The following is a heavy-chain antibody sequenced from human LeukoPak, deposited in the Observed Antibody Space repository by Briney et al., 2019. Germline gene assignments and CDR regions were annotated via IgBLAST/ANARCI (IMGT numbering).Heavy chain of an antibody. V-gene: IGHV3-48*04. D-gene: IGHD5-12*01. J-gene: IGHJ6*02. CDR2: ISSDSSTI. Sequence: PGGSLRLSCAASGFTFSSYGMNWVRQAPGKGLEWISYISSDSSTIYYADSVKGRFTISRDNAKNSLYLQMNSLRAEDTAVYYCARGGEGYDLYGMDVWGQGTTVTVSS. CDR1: GFTFSSYG. CDR3: ARGGEGYDLYGMDV.